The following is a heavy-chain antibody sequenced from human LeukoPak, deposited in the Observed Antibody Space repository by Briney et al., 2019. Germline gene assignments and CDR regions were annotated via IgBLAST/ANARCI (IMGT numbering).Heavy chain of an antibody. V-gene: IGHV1-2*02. J-gene: IGHJ6*03. CDR2: INPNSSGT. D-gene: IGHD4-17*01. CDR3: ARVGMTTVTTSYYYYYYMDV. CDR1: GYIFTGYY. Sequence: GASVKVSCKASGYIFTGYYLHWVRQAPGQGLEWMGWINPNSSGTNYAQRFQGRVTMTRDTSINTAYMELSRLRSDDTAVYYCARVGMTTVTTSYYYYYYMDVWGKGTTVTVSS.